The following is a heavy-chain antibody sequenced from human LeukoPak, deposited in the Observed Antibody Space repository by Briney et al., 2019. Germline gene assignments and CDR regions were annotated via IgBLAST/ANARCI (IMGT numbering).Heavy chain of an antibody. CDR3: ARSGTGYYYYYMDV. CDR1: GFTFDDYG. Sequence: AGGSLRLSCAASGFTFDDYGMSWVRQAPGKGLEWVSGINWNGGSTVYADSVKGRFTISRDNAKNSLYLQMNSLRAEDTALYYCARSGTGYYYYYMDVWGKGTTVTVSS. D-gene: IGHD1-1*01. J-gene: IGHJ6*03. V-gene: IGHV3-20*04. CDR2: INWNGGST.